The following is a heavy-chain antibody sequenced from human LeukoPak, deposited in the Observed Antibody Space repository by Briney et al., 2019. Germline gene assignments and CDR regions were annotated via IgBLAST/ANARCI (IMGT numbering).Heavy chain of an antibody. CDR1: GYSISSGYY. D-gene: IGHD2-15*01. CDR3: ARGVRAVADAFDI. V-gene: IGHV4-38-2*02. CDR2: IYHSGST. J-gene: IGHJ3*02. Sequence: PSETLSLTCTVSGYSISSGYYWGWIRQPPGKGLEWIGSIYHSGSTYYNPSLKSRVTISVDTSKNQLSLKLSSVTAADTAVYYCARGVRAVADAFDIWGQGTMVTVSS.